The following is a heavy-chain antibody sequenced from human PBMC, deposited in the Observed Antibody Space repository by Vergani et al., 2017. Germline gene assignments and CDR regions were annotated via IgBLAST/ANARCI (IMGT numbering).Heavy chain of an antibody. CDR1: GFTVSSNY. CDR3: ARDPGAIHYYGMDV. Sequence: EVQLVESGGGLVQPGGSLRLSCAASGFTVSSNYMSWVRQAPGKGLEWVSVIYSGGSTYYADSVKGRFTISRDNSKNTLYLQMNSLRAEDTAVYYCARDPGAIHYYGMDVGPRDHGHRLL. D-gene: IGHD2-2*01. J-gene: IGHJ6*02. V-gene: IGHV3-66*02. CDR2: IYSGGST.